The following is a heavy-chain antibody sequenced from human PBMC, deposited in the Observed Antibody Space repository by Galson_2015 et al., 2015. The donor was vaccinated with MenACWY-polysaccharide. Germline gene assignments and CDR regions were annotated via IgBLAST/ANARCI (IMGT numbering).Heavy chain of an antibody. CDR3: VKGGWADN. V-gene: IGHV3-23*01. CDR1: GFNFSIYV. J-gene: IGHJ4*02. Sequence: SLRLSCAASGFNFSIYVMTWVRQAPGKGPEWVSAISSGSDTAYYTDSVKGRFTISRDNSKDTLHLQMDSLRAEDTAVYYCVKGGWADNWGQGTLVTVSS. CDR2: ISSGSDTA. D-gene: IGHD1-26*01.